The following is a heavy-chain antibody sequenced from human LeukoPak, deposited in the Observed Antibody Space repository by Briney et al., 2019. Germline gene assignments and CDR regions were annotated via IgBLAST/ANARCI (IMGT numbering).Heavy chain of an antibody. CDR3: ARDYGGSSPFDY. V-gene: IGHV3-48*03. D-gene: IGHD4-23*01. Sequence: GGSLRLSCAASGFTFSSYEMHWVRQVPGKGLEWVSYISSSGSTIYYADSVKGRFTISRDNAKNSLYLQMNSLRAEDTAVYYCARDYGGSSPFDYWGQGTLVTVSS. J-gene: IGHJ4*02. CDR1: GFTFSSYE. CDR2: ISSSGSTI.